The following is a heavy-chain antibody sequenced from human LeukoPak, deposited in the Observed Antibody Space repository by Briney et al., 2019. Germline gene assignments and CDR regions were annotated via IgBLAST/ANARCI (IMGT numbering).Heavy chain of an antibody. CDR3: ARDRAMADY. Sequence: VSVKVSCKASGYIFTSYPIHWVRQAPGQRLEWMGWINTGNGNTKYSQKFEGRVTVTRDTSATAAYMELSSLRSEDTAVYYCARDRAMADYWGQGTLVTVSS. CDR1: GYIFTSYP. D-gene: IGHD5-18*01. V-gene: IGHV1-3*04. CDR2: INTGNGNT. J-gene: IGHJ4*02.